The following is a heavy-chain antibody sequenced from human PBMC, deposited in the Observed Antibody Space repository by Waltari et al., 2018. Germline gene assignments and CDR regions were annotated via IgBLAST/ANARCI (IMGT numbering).Heavy chain of an antibody. CDR3: ARDVGPPSIIAVAGGWFDP. CDR2: IYYSGST. V-gene: IGHV4-39*07. J-gene: IGHJ5*02. Sequence: QLQLQESGPGLVKPSETLSLTCTVSGGSISSSSYYWGWIRQPPGKGLEWIGSIYYSGSTCYNPSLKSRVTISVDTAKNQFSLKLSSVTAADTAVYYGARDVGPPSIIAVAGGWFDPWGQGTLVTVSS. CDR1: GGSISSSSYY. D-gene: IGHD6-19*01.